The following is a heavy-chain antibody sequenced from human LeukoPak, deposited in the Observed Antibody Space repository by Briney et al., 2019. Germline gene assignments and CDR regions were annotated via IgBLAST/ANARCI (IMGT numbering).Heavy chain of an antibody. Sequence: ASVKVSCKASGFTFTTSAVQWVRQARGQRLEWIGWIVGGRGNTNYAQKFQGRVTITADKSTSTAYMELSSLRSEDTAVYYCARGPPYYYDYWGQGTLVTVSS. J-gene: IGHJ4*02. CDR3: ARGPPYYYDY. CDR1: GFTFTTSA. CDR2: IVGGRGNT. V-gene: IGHV1-58*01.